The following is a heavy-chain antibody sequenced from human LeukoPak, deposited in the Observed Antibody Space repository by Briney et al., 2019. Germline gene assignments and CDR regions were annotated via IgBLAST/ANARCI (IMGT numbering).Heavy chain of an antibody. CDR3: ARKGSSWYYFDY. V-gene: IGHV3-48*03. Sequence: GGSLRLSCAAAGFTFSSYEMNWVRQAPGKGLEWVSYISGSGSTKYYADSVKGRFTISRDNAKNSLYLQMNSLRAEDTAVYYCARKGSSWYYFDYWGQGTLVTVSS. J-gene: IGHJ4*02. CDR1: GFTFSSYE. D-gene: IGHD6-13*01. CDR2: ISGSGSTK.